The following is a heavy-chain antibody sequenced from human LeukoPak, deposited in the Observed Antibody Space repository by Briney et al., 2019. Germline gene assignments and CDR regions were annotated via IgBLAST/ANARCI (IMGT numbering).Heavy chain of an antibody. CDR1: GFTFNSDW. CDR2: IKRDGSDT. J-gene: IGHJ4*02. D-gene: IGHD3-10*01. Sequence: GGSLRLSCAASGFTFNSDWMSWVRQAPGKGLERVASIKRDGSDTHYVDSVKGRFTISRDNAKNSLFLQMSSLTAEDTALYYCARDAFASGSHDYWGQGNLVTVSS. CDR3: ARDAFASGSHDY. V-gene: IGHV3-7*04.